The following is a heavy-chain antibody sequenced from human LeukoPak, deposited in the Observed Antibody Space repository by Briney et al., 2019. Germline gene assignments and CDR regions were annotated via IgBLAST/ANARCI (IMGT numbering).Heavy chain of an antibody. CDR2: IYYSGST. CDR1: GGSFSGYY. Sequence: PSETLFLTCAVYGGSFSGYYWSWIRQPPGKGLEWIGYIYYSGSTNYNPSLKSRVTISVDTSKNQFSLKLSSVTAADTAVYYCARLSRDTAMIPYAFDIWGQGTMVTVSS. D-gene: IGHD5-18*01. CDR3: ARLSRDTAMIPYAFDI. V-gene: IGHV4-59*08. J-gene: IGHJ3*02.